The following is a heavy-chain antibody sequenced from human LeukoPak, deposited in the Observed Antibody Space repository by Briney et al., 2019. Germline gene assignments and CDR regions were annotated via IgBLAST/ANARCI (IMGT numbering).Heavy chain of an antibody. CDR1: GFTFSSYE. J-gene: IGHJ6*04. CDR2: ISSSGSTI. D-gene: IGHD6-13*01. V-gene: IGHV3-48*03. CDR3: ARCERGGPSSWSYYYYYGMDV. Sequence: PGGSLRLSCAASGFTFSSYEMNWVRQAPGKGLEWVSYISSSGSTIYYADSVKGRFTISRDNAKNSLYLQMNSLRAEDTAVYYCARCERGGPSSWSYYYYYGMDVWGKGTTVTVSS.